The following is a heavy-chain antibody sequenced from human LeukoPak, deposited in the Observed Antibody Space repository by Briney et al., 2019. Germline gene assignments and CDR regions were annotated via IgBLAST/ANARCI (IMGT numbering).Heavy chain of an antibody. Sequence: GGPLRLSCAASGFSFRNYWMTWVRQAPGKGLEWVANIKQDGSEKNYVDSVKGRFTISSDNADNSLYLQMDSLRAEDTAIYFCAWDDNTWEIPLDSWGQGTLVTVSS. CDR2: IKQDGSEK. CDR1: GFSFRNYW. CDR3: AWDDNTWEIPLDS. V-gene: IGHV3-7*01. D-gene: IGHD1-26*01. J-gene: IGHJ4*02.